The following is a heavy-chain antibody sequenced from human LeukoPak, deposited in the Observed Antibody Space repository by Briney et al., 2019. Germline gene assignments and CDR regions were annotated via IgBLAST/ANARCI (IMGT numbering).Heavy chain of an antibody. Sequence: GGSLGLACAASGFTFSSHAMNWVRQAPGKGLEWVSSISGNDGNTNYADSVKGRFTISRDNSKDTLYLQMNSLRAEDTAVFYCAKADVYYDSTGTFDSWGQGTLVTVSS. CDR1: GFTFSSHA. CDR2: ISGNDGNT. V-gene: IGHV3-23*01. D-gene: IGHD3-22*01. J-gene: IGHJ4*02. CDR3: AKADVYYDSTGTFDS.